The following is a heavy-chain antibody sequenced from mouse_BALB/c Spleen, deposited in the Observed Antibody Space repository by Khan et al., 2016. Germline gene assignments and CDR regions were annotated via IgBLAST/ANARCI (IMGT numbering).Heavy chain of an antibody. J-gene: IGHJ2*01. V-gene: IGHV4-1*02. Sequence: EVTLLESGGGLVQPGGSLKLSCAASGFDFSRYWMSWVRQAPGKGLEWIGEINPDSSTINYTPSLKDKFIISRDNAKNTRYLQMSKVRSEDTAHYYCARLYYYGSSDYWGQGTTLTVSS. CDR1: GFDFSRYW. D-gene: IGHD1-1*01. CDR3: ARLYYYGSSDY. CDR2: INPDSSTI.